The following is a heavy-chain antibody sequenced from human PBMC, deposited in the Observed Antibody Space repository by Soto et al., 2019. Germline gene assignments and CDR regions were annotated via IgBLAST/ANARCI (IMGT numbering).Heavy chain of an antibody. Sequence: ASVKVSCKASGYTFTSSGTSWVRQAPGQGLEWMGWISLYNGKTDYSQRLQDRVTMTTDTSTSTAYLELRSLRSDDTAVYFCARGFYYDSSGASPYYFDYWGPGTLVTVSS. V-gene: IGHV1-18*01. CDR1: GYTFTSSG. CDR2: ISLYNGKT. J-gene: IGHJ4*02. D-gene: IGHD3-22*01. CDR3: ARGFYYDSSGASPYYFDY.